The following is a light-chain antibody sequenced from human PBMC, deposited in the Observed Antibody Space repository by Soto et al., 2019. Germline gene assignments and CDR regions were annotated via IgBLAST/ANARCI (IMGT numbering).Light chain of an antibody. V-gene: IGKV3-11*01. CDR3: QRRSNWLT. Sequence: EIVLTQSPATLSLSPGERATLSCRASQSVSSYLAWYQQKPGQAPRLLIYDASNRATGIPARFSGSGSGTDFTLTISSLEPEDFAIYYCQRRSNWLTFGGGTKVDLK. CDR2: DAS. CDR1: QSVSSY. J-gene: IGKJ4*01.